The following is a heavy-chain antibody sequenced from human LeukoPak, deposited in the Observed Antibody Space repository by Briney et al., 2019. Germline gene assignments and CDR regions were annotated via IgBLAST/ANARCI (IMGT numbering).Heavy chain of an antibody. Sequence: GASLRLSCAASGFTFSSYATSWVRQAPGKGLEWVSAISGSGGSTYYADSVKGRFTISRDNSKNTLYLQMTSLRAEDTAVYYGVLYGPGIYWGQGTLVTVSS. V-gene: IGHV3-23*01. CDR2: ISGSGGST. CDR3: VLYGPGIY. D-gene: IGHD2/OR15-2a*01. J-gene: IGHJ4*02. CDR1: GFTFSSYA.